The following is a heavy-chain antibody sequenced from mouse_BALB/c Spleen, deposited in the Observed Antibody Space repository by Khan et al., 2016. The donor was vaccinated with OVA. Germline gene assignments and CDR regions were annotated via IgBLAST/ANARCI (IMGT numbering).Heavy chain of an antibody. CDR1: GYTFISYW. CDR2: INPSTGYT. J-gene: IGHJ3*01. CDR3: TRRGLYGIFVY. V-gene: IGHV1-7*01. Sequence: ESGTELAKPGASVKMSCKASGYTFISYWMHWVKQRPGQGLEWIGYINPSTGYTEYNQRFKDKATLTTDKSSNTAYMQLSSLTSEDSAVYYGTRRGLYGIFVYWGQGTRVTVSA. D-gene: IGHD2-1*01.